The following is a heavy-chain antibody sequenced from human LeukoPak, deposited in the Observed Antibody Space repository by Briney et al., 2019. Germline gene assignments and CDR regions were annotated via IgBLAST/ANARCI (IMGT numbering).Heavy chain of an antibody. Sequence: ASVKVSCKAPGYTFTSYGISWVRQAPGQGLEWMGWISAYNGNTNYAQKLQGRVTMTTDTSTSTAYMELRSLRSDDTAVYYCARDARYFDWLSTSDYWGQGTLVTVSS. J-gene: IGHJ4*02. CDR1: GYTFTSYG. D-gene: IGHD3-9*01. CDR2: ISAYNGNT. CDR3: ARDARYFDWLSTSDY. V-gene: IGHV1-18*01.